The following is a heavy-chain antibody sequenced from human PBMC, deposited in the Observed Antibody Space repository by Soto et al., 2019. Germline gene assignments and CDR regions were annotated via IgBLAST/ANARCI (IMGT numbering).Heavy chain of an antibody. CDR3: ARVSSGWPDAFDI. V-gene: IGHV6-1*01. CDR1: GDSVSSNSAA. CDR2: TYYRSRWYN. Sequence: PSQTLSLTCAISGDSVSSNSAAWNWIRQSPSRGLEWLGRTYYRSRWYNDYAVSVRSRITVNADTSKNQFSLHLNSVTPEDTAVYYCARVSSGWPDAFDIWGQGTMVTVSS. D-gene: IGHD6-19*01. J-gene: IGHJ3*02.